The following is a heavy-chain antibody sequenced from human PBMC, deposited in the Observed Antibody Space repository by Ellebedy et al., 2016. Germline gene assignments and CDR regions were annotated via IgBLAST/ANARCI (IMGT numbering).Heavy chain of an antibody. V-gene: IGHV3-30*18. CDR1: GFTFSSYG. J-gene: IGHJ4*02. CDR2: ISYDGSNK. D-gene: IGHD7-27*01. Sequence: GESLKISXAASGFTFSSYGMHWVRQAPGKGLEWAAVISYDGSNKYYADSVKGRFTISRDNSKNTLYLQMNSLRAEDTAVYYCAKGTLSLGIGYWGQGTLVTVSS. CDR3: AKGTLSLGIGY.